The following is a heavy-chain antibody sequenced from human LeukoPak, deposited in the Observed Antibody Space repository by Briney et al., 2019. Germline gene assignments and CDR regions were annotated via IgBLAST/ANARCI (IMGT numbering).Heavy chain of an antibody. CDR1: GGSINSSSYF. D-gene: IGHD1-26*01. CDR3: ARSNSGSYRELDY. Sequence: SETLSLTCTVSGGSINSSSYFWSWIRQPAGKGPEWIGRIYTSGITNYNSSLMSRATISIDTSKNQFSLKLSSVTAADTAVYYCARSNSGSYRELDYWGQGALVTVSS. V-gene: IGHV4-61*02. CDR2: IYTSGIT. J-gene: IGHJ4*02.